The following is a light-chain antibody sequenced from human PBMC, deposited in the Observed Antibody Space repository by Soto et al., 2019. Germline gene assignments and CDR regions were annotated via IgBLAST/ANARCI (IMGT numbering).Light chain of an antibody. CDR3: SSYTTSNNVV. CDR2: EVT. CDR1: SSNIGNNY. J-gene: IGLJ2*01. V-gene: IGLV2-14*01. Sequence: QSVLTQSPSVSAAPGQKVTISCSGSSSNIGNNYVSWYQQLPGTAPKFLIYEVTNRPSGVSNRFSGSKSGNTASLTISGLQAEDEADYYCSSYTTSNNVVFGGGTKLTVL.